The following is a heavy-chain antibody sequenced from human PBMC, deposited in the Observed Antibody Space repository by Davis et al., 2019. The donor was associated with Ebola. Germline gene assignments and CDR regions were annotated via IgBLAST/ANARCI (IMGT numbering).Heavy chain of an antibody. J-gene: IGHJ4*02. V-gene: IGHV4-59*01. CDR3: ATLRYFDWLFPNGPDY. CDR2: IYYGGST. Sequence: MPSETLSLTCSVSGGSISTYYWGWIRQSPGKGLEWIGNIYYGGSTYYNPSLKSRVSISVDTSKNQFSLKLSSVTAADTAVYYCATLRYFDWLFPNGPDYWGQGTLVTVSS. CDR1: GGSISTYY. D-gene: IGHD3-9*01.